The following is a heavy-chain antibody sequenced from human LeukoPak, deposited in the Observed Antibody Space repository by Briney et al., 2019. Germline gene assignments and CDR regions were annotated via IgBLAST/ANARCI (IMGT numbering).Heavy chain of an antibody. D-gene: IGHD6-19*01. V-gene: IGHV3-30-3*01. CDR2: LSSAGSNT. CDR3: ARAHTSGWFYFDY. Sequence: PGGSLRLSCAASGFTFSAYAMHWVRQAPGKGLEWVAVLSSAGSNTFYADSEKGRFTISRDNSKNTLYLQMNSLSPEDTAVYYCARAHTSGWFYFDYWGQGTLVTVSS. J-gene: IGHJ4*02. CDR1: GFTFSAYA.